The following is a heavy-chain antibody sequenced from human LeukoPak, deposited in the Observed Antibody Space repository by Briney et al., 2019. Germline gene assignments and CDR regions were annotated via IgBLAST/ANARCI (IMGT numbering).Heavy chain of an antibody. J-gene: IGHJ4*02. CDR3: ALGVVTDPSFDY. V-gene: IGHV3-30*03. CDR1: GFTFSSYA. Sequence: GGSLRLSCAASGFTFSSYAMSWVRQAPGKGLEWVAVISYDGSNKYYADSVKGRFTISRDNSKNTLYLQMNSLRAEDTAVYYCALGVVTDPSFDYWGQGTLVTVSS. CDR2: ISYDGSNK. D-gene: IGHD3-22*01.